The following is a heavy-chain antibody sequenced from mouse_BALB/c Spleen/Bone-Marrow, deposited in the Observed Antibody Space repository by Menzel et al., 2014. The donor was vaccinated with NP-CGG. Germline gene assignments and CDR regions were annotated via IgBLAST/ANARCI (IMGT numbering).Heavy chain of an antibody. J-gene: IGHJ3*01. D-gene: IGHD2-14*01. CDR3: ARGGYDVGTFAY. V-gene: IGHV1-39*01. CDR1: GYSFTGYS. Sequence: VQLQQSGPELEKPGASVKISCEASGYSFTGYSQNWVKLSNGKSLEWIGKIDPYYGDTGYNQKFKDKATLTVDKSSTTAYMHLKSLTSEDSAVYYCARGGYDVGTFAYWGQGTLVTVSA. CDR2: IDPYYGDT.